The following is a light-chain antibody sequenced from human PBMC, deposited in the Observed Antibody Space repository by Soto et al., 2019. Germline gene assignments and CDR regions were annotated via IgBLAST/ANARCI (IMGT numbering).Light chain of an antibody. J-gene: IGLJ1*01. CDR1: NIGSKS. CDR2: DDS. V-gene: IGLV3-21*02. CDR3: QVWDTSSDHYV. Sequence: SYELTQPPSVSVAPGQTAKITCGGNNIGSKSVQWYQQKPGQAPVLVVYDDSDRPSGIPERFSGSKSCNTATLTISRVEAGDEADYYCQVWDTSSDHYVFGTGTKVTVL.